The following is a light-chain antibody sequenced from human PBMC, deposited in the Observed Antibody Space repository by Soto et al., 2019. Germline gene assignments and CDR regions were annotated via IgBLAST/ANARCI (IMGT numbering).Light chain of an antibody. V-gene: IGLV1-40*01. CDR3: QSYDSSLSGFYV. Sequence: QSVLTQPPSVSGAPGQRVTISCTGSSSNIGAGYDVHWYQQLPGRAPKLLISANSNRPSGVPDRFSGSRSGTSASLAITGLQAEDDADYSCQSYDSSLSGFYVFGTGTKVTVL. J-gene: IGLJ1*01. CDR2: ANS. CDR1: SSNIGAGYD.